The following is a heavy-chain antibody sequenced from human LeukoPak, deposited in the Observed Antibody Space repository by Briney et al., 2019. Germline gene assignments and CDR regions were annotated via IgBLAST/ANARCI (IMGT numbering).Heavy chain of an antibody. D-gene: IGHD3-22*01. J-gene: IGHJ3*02. CDR3: AKAGYYYDSSGGGAFDI. CDR1: GFTFSSYG. CDR2: IRYDGSNK. V-gene: IGHV3-30*02. Sequence: GGSLRLSCAASGFTFSSYGMHWVRQAPGKGLEWVAFIRYDGSNKYYADSVKGRFTISRDNSKNTLYLRMNSLRAEDTAVHYCAKAGYYYDSSGGGAFDIWGQGTMVTVSS.